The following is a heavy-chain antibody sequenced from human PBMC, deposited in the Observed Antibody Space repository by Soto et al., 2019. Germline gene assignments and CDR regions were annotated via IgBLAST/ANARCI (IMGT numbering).Heavy chain of an antibody. CDR1: GGSISSSSYY. CDR3: ARFAKYKGYCSGGSCTGGYYFDY. Sequence: PSETLSLTCTVSGGSISSSSYYWGWIRQPPGKGLEWIGSIYYSGSTYYNPSLKSRVTISVDTSKNQFSLKLSSVTAADTAVYYCARFAKYKGYCSGGSCTGGYYFDYWGQGTLVTVSS. D-gene: IGHD2-15*01. J-gene: IGHJ4*02. V-gene: IGHV4-39*01. CDR2: IYYSGST.